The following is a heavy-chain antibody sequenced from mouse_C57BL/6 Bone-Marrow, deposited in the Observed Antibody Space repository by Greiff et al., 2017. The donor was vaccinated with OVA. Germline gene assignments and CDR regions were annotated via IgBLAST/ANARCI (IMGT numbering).Heavy chain of an antibody. Sequence: QVQLQQSGPELVKPGASVKISCKASGYAFSSSWLNWVKQRPGKGLEWIGRIYPGDGDTNYNGKFKGKATLTADKSSSTAYMQLSSLTSEDSAVYFCVYYYGSSYWGQGTTLTVSS. J-gene: IGHJ2*01. D-gene: IGHD1-1*01. CDR1: GYAFSSSW. CDR3: VYYYGSSY. V-gene: IGHV1-82*01. CDR2: IYPGDGDT.